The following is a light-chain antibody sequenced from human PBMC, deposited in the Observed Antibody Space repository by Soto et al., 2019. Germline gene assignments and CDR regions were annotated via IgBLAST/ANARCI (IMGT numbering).Light chain of an antibody. Sequence: QSVLAQPASVSGSPGQSITISCTGSSVDVGDYNSVSWYQQHPGKAPKVMIYHVTIRASGVSNRFSGSKSGNTASLTISGFQAEDEADYYCSSYSHSPPSYVFGTGTKVTVL. V-gene: IGLV2-14*03. CDR2: HVT. J-gene: IGLJ1*01. CDR3: SSYSHSPPSYV. CDR1: SVDVGDYNS.